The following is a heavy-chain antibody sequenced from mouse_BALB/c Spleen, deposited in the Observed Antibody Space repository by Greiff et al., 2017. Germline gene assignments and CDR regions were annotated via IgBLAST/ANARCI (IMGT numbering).Heavy chain of an antibody. J-gene: IGHJ2*01. Sequence: EVKLVESGGGLVKPGGSLKLSCAASGFTFSSYAMSWVRQTPEKRLEWVATISSGGSYTYYPDSVKGRFTISRDNAKNTLYLQMSSLRSEDTAMYYCAREGSSWYFDYWGQGTTLTVSS. V-gene: IGHV5-9-3*01. D-gene: IGHD1-1*01. CDR3: AREGSSWYFDY. CDR1: GFTFSSYA. CDR2: ISSGGSYT.